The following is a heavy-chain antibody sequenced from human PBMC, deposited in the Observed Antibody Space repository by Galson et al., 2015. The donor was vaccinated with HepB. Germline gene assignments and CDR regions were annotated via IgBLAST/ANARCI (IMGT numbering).Heavy chain of an antibody. CDR1: GFTFSSYW. V-gene: IGHV3-23*01. Sequence: SLRLSCAASGFTFSSYWMSWVRQAPGKGLEWVSAISGSGGSTYYADSVKGRFTISRDNSKNALYLQMNSLRAEDTAVYYCAKGAPARAPQLRYFDWYPNYFDYWGQGTLVTVSS. CDR2: ISGSGGST. CDR3: AKGAPARAPQLRYFDWYPNYFDY. D-gene: IGHD3-9*01. J-gene: IGHJ4*02.